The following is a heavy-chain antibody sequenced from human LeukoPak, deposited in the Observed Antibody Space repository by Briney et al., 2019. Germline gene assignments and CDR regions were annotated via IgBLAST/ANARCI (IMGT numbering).Heavy chain of an antibody. J-gene: IGHJ6*04. D-gene: IGHD2-2*01. CDR3: ARENYHCSTTSCPLDV. Sequence: GGSLRLSCAASGFTVSTNFLTWVRQAPGKGLEWVSDIYNIGTTHYADSVKGRFTISRDNSKNTLYLQMRSLRAEDTAVYYCARENYHCSTTSCPLDVWGTGTTVTVSS. CDR2: IYNIGTT. V-gene: IGHV3-66*03. CDR1: GFTVSTNF.